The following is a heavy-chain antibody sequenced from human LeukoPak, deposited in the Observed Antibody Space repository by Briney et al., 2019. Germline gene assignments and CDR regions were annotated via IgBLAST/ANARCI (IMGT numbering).Heavy chain of an antibody. V-gene: IGHV4-61*01. CDR1: GYSISSSYY. CDR3: ARGGGGTVRGP. Sequence: SETLSLTCTVSGYSISSSYYWSWIRQPPGKGLEWIGYIYYSGSTNYNPSLKSRVTISVDTSKNQFSLKLSSVTAADTAVYYCARGGGGTVRGPWGQGTLVTVSS. J-gene: IGHJ5*02. CDR2: IYYSGST. D-gene: IGHD1-26*01.